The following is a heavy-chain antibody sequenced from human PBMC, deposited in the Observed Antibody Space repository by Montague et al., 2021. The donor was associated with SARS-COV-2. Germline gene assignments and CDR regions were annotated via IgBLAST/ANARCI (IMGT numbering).Heavy chain of an antibody. D-gene: IGHD6-13*01. CDR1: GFTLSDYY. CDR3: ARVLGSWYPFDY. J-gene: IGHJ4*02. Sequence: SLRLSCAASGFTLSDYYMSWVRQAPGKGLEWVAVIWYDGSNKYYADSVKGRFTISRDNSKNTLYLQMNSLRAEDTAVYYCARVLGSWYPFDYWGQGTLVTVSS. V-gene: IGHV3-33*08. CDR2: IWYDGSNK.